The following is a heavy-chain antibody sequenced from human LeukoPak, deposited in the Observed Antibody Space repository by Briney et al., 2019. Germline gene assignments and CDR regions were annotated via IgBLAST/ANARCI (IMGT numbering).Heavy chain of an antibody. J-gene: IGHJ5*02. CDR1: GFTFRTFA. Sequence: GGSLRFSCVAAGFTFRTFAMSWVRQTPGKGLEWVSAISGSGDSTYYADSVKGRFTISRDNSKNTLYLQMDSLRAGDTATYYCAKLATVTTQVSWFDPWGQGTLVTVSS. CDR3: AKLATVTTQVSWFDP. V-gene: IGHV3-23*01. D-gene: IGHD4-17*01. CDR2: ISGSGDST.